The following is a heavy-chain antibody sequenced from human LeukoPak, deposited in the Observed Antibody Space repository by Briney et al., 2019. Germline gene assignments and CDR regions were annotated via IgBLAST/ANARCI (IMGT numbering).Heavy chain of an antibody. Sequence: ASVKVSCKASGGTFSSCAISWVRQAPGQGLEWMGRIIPIFGTANYAQKFQGRVTITTDESTSTAYMELSSLRSEDTAVYYCAREITEVGATQRPLTYFDYWGQRTLVTVTS. J-gene: IGHJ4*02. V-gene: IGHV1-69*05. D-gene: IGHD1-26*01. CDR1: GGTFSSCA. CDR3: AREITEVGATQRPLTYFDY. CDR2: IIPIFGTA.